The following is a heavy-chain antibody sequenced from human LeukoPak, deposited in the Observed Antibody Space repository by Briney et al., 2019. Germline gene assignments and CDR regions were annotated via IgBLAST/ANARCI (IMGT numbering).Heavy chain of an antibody. Sequence: SQTLSLTCTVSGGSINSGDYYWSWIRQPPGKGLEWIGEINHSGSTNYNPSLKSRVTISVDTSKNQFSLKLSSVTAADTAVYYCARGGYSGYANWGQGTLVTVSS. V-gene: IGHV4-30-4*01. CDR3: ARGGYSGYAN. CDR2: INHSGST. J-gene: IGHJ4*02. CDR1: GGSINSGDYY. D-gene: IGHD5-12*01.